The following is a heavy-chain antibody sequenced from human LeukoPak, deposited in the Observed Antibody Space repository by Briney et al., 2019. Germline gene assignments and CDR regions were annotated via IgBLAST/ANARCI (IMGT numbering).Heavy chain of an antibody. CDR3: ARVPGGWFDP. V-gene: IGHV3-48*03. CDR1: GFTFSSYE. Sequence: GGSLRLSCAASGFTFSSYEMNWVRQAPGKGLEWVSYISSSGSTIYYADSVKGRFTISRDNAKNSPYLQMNSLRAEDTAVYYCARVPGGWFDPWGQGTLVTVSS. D-gene: IGHD3-10*01. J-gene: IGHJ5*02. CDR2: ISSSGSTI.